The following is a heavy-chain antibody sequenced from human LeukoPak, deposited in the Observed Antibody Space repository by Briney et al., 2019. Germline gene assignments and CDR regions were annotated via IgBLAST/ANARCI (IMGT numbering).Heavy chain of an antibody. D-gene: IGHD1-26*01. CDR2: ISYDGSNK. CDR1: GFTFSSYG. J-gene: IGHJ4*02. V-gene: IGHV3-30*18. CDR3: AKEIGGSWGGDLDY. Sequence: PWRSLRLSCAASGFTFSSYGMHWVRQAPGKGLEWVAVISYDGSNKYYADSVKGRFTISRDNSKNTLYLQMNSLRAEDTAVYYCAKEIGGSWGGDLDYWGQGTLVTVSS.